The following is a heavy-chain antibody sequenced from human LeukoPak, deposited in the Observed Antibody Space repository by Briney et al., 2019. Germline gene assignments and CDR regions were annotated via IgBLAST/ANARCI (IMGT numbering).Heavy chain of an antibody. V-gene: IGHV1-69*05. CDR3: ASSNSRYCSSTSCHGKAFDI. J-gene: IGHJ3*02. D-gene: IGHD2-2*01. CDR2: IIPIFGTA. CDR1: GGTFSSYA. Sequence: SAKVSCKASGGTFSSYAISWVRQAPGQGLEWMGGIIPIFGTANYAQKFQGRVTITTDESTSTAYMELSSLRSEDTAVYYCASSNSRYCSSTSCHGKAFDIWGQGTMVTVS.